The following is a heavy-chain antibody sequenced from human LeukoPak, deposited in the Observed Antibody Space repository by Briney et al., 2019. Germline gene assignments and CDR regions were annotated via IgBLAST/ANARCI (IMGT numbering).Heavy chain of an antibody. V-gene: IGHV3-64*01. J-gene: IGHJ6*02. CDR3: ATGGRTCSGGSCYSFGYYYYGMDV. D-gene: IGHD2-15*01. CDR2: ISSNGGST. CDR1: GFTFSSYA. Sequence: GGSLRLSCAASGFTFSSYAMHWVRQAPGKGLEYVSAISSNGGSTYYANSVKGRFTISRDNSKNTMYLQMGRLRAEDMAVYYCATGGRTCSGGSCYSFGYYYYGMDVWGQGTTVTVSS.